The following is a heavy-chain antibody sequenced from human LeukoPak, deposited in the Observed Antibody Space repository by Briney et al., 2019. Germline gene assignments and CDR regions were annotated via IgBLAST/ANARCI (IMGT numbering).Heavy chain of an antibody. CDR3: ARIGYYYDSSGSDY. CDR1: GGSISSGDYY. Sequence: SETLSLTCTVSGGSISSGDYYWSWIRQPPGKGLEWIGYIYHSGSTYYNPSLKSRVTISVDRFKNQFSLKLSSVTAADTAVYYCARIGYYYDSSGSDYWGQGTLVTVSS. V-gene: IGHV4-30-2*01. CDR2: IYHSGST. D-gene: IGHD3-22*01. J-gene: IGHJ4*02.